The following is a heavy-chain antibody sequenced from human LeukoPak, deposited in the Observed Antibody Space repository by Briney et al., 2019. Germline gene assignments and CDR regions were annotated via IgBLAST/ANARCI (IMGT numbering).Heavy chain of an antibody. Sequence: SETLSLTCTVSGGSISSGDYYWSWFRQPPGKGLGWIGYIYYSGSTYYNPSLKSRVTISVDTSKNQFSLKLSSVTAADTAVYYCARAGPGYYDSSGYSVFDYWGQGTLVTVSS. D-gene: IGHD3-22*01. CDR2: IYYSGST. CDR1: GGSISSGDYY. CDR3: ARAGPGYYDSSGYSVFDY. J-gene: IGHJ4*02. V-gene: IGHV4-30-4*01.